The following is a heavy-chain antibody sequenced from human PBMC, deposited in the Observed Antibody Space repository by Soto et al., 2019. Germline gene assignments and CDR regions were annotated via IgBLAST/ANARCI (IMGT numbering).Heavy chain of an antibody. V-gene: IGHV6-1*01. J-gene: IGHJ4*02. Sequence: SQTLSLTCAISGDSVSSNSAAWNWVRQSPSRGLEWLGRTYYRSKWYNDYAVSVRGRITISPDTSKNQFSLQMSSVTPEDTAVCYCANMDDSWGQGTLVTVSS. CDR3: ANMDDS. CDR2: TYYRSKWYN. D-gene: IGHD3-3*01. CDR1: GDSVSSNSAA.